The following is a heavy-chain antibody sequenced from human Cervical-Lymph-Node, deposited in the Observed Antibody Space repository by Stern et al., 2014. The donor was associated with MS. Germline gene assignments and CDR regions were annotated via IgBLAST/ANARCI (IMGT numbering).Heavy chain of an antibody. CDR2: IWYDGSQK. D-gene: IGHD2-2*02. V-gene: IGHV3-33*01. J-gene: IGHJ6*02. CDR3: ARKIPDYYYYAMDV. CDR1: GFTFEDYA. Sequence: VQLVESGGGVVQPGGSQRLSCTASGFTFEDYAMEWVRQVPGKGLEWVAMIWYDGSQKYYGDSVRGRFSVSRDNSRNTLYLQMKSLSLEDTAVYYCARKIPDYYYYAMDVWGQGPTVTVSS.